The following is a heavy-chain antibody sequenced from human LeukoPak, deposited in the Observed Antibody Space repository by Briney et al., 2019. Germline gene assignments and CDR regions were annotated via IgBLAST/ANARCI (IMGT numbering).Heavy chain of an antibody. J-gene: IGHJ6*03. Sequence: SETLSLTCTVSGGSISSHYWSWIRQPPGKGLEWIGYIYYSGSTNYNPSLKSRVTISVDTSKNQFSLKLSSVTAADTAVYYCAGVPRDCSSTSCYSSWGGNYYYYYMDVWGKGTTVTVSS. D-gene: IGHD2-2*02. CDR3: AGVPRDCSSTSCYSSWGGNYYYYYMDV. V-gene: IGHV4-59*11. CDR2: IYYSGST. CDR1: GGSISSHY.